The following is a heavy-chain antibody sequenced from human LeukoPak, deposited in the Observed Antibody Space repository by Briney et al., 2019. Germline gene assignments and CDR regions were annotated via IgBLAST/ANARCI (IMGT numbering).Heavy chain of an antibody. CDR2: IKQDGSEK. V-gene: IGHV3-7*01. J-gene: IGHJ4*02. Sequence: GGSLRLSCAASGFTFSSYWMSWVRQAPGKGLEWVANIKQDGSEKYYVDSVKGRFTVSRDNTKNSLYLQMDSLRAEDTAVYYCTMIEWERWRGWGQGTLVTVSS. CDR1: GFTFSSYW. CDR3: TMIEWERWRG. D-gene: IGHD1-26*01.